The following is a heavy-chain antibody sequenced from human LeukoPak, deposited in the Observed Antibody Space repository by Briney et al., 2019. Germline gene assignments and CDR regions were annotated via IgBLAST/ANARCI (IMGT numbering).Heavy chain of an antibody. CDR3: VREDTPATANY. CDR1: GFNFANHA. D-gene: IGHD2-21*02. V-gene: IGHV3-23*01. J-gene: IGHJ4*02. Sequence: GGSLRLSCAASGFNFANHAMSWVRQTPGKGLEWVSAISGGGDITYYADSVKGRFTISRDNSKDTLFLQMHSLRPGDTAVYYCVREDTPATANYWGQGTLVTISS. CDR2: ISGGGDIT.